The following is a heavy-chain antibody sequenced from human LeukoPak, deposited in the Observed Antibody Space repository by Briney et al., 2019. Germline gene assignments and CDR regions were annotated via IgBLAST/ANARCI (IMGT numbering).Heavy chain of an antibody. V-gene: IGHV1-2*02. Sequence: ASVKVSCKASGYTFTGYYVHWVRQAPGQGLEWMGWINPNSGGTKYAQQFQGRVTMTRDTPFSTAYMDLSGLRSDDSAVYYCARETPIVVTRNALDIWGQGTMVTVFS. CDR3: ARETPIVVTRNALDI. D-gene: IGHD4-23*01. CDR1: GYTFTGYY. CDR2: INPNSGGT. J-gene: IGHJ3*02.